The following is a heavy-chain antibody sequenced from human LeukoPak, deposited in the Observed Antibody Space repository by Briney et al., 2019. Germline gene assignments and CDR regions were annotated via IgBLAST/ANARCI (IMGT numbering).Heavy chain of an antibody. V-gene: IGHV1-46*01. CDR1: GYTFTRYD. J-gene: IGHJ4*02. CDR3: AKLADYDSSGYLSY. Sequence: ASVKVSCKASGYTFTRYDIHSVRQAPGQGLERMGIINPSGGSARYAQKFQGRVTMTRDTSTSTVYMEVSSLRSEDTAVYYCAKLADYDSSGYLSYWGQGTLVSVSS. CDR2: INPSGGSA. D-gene: IGHD3-22*01.